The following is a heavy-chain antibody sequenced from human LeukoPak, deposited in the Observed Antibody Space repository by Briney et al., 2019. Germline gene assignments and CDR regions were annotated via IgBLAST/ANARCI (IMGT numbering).Heavy chain of an antibody. CDR2: ISSSSSYI. V-gene: IGHV3-21*01. Sequence: PGGSLRLSCAASGFTFSSYSMNWVRQAPGKGLEWVSSISSSSSYIYYADSVKGRFTISRDNAKNSLYLQMNSLRAEDTAVYYCARVASQALAYCGGDCSSGDYWGQGTLVTVSS. D-gene: IGHD2-21*02. J-gene: IGHJ4*02. CDR1: GFTFSSYS. CDR3: ARVASQALAYCGGDCSSGDY.